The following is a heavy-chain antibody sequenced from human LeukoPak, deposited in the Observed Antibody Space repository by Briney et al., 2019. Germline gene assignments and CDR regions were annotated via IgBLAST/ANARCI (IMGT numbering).Heavy chain of an antibody. CDR3: ARVWELSFDY. J-gene: IGHJ4*02. V-gene: IGHV3-53*01. D-gene: IGHD1-26*01. CDR1: GFTVTTDH. Sequence: GGSLRLSCAASGFTVTTDHMSWVRQPPGKGLEWVSIVYTDGRTYHADSVKGRFTISRDSSKNTVHLHMNSLTAEDTAVYYCARVWELSFDYWGQGTLVTVSS. CDR2: VYTDGRT.